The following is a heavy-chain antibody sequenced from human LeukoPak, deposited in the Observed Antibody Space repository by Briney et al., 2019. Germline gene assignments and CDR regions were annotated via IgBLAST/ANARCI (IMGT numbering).Heavy chain of an antibody. Sequence: GRSLRLSCAASGFTFSSYAMHWVRQAPGKGLEWVAVISYDGSNKYYADSVKGRFTISRDNSKNTLYLQMNSLRAEDTAVYYCAREKGSSGYPYYFDYWGQGTLVTVSS. V-gene: IGHV3-30-3*01. CDR1: GFTFSSYA. J-gene: IGHJ4*02. CDR2: ISYDGSNK. CDR3: AREKGSSGYPYYFDY. D-gene: IGHD3-22*01.